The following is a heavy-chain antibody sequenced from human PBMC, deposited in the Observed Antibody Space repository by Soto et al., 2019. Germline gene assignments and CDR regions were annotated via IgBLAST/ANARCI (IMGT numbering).Heavy chain of an antibody. CDR2: IYYSGST. D-gene: IGHD5-12*01. CDR1: GGSISSYY. CDR3: ARENLRSRMDV. V-gene: IGHV4-59*01. Sequence: PSETLSLTCTVSGGSISSYYWSWIRQPPGKGLEWIGYIYYSGSTNYNPSLKSRVTISVDTSKNQFSLNLSSVTAADTAVYYRARENLRSRMDVWGQGTTVTVSS. J-gene: IGHJ6*02.